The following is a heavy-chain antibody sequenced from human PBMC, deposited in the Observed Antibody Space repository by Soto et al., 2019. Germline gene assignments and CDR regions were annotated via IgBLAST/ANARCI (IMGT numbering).Heavy chain of an antibody. J-gene: IGHJ3*02. Sequence: GGSLRLSCAASGFTFSSYAMHWVRQAPGKGLEWVAVISYDGSNKYYADSVKGRFTISRDNSKNTLYLQMNSLRAEDTAVYYCARGDYGDYVIGAFDIWGQGTMVTVSS. D-gene: IGHD4-17*01. CDR3: ARGDYGDYVIGAFDI. V-gene: IGHV3-30-3*01. CDR1: GFTFSSYA. CDR2: ISYDGSNK.